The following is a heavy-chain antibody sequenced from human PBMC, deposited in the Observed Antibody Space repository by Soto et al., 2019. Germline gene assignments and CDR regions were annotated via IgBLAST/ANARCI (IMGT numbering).Heavy chain of an antibody. CDR3: ARHISEWQQLGGRFDP. D-gene: IGHD6-13*01. CDR1: GYSFTSYW. V-gene: IGHV5-51*01. CDR2: IYPGDSDT. Sequence: GESLKISCKGSGYSFTSYWIGWVRHMPGKGLEWMGIIYPGDSDTRYSPSFQGQVTISADKSISTAYLQWSSLKASDTAMYYCARHISEWQQLGGRFDPWGQGTLVTVSS. J-gene: IGHJ5*02.